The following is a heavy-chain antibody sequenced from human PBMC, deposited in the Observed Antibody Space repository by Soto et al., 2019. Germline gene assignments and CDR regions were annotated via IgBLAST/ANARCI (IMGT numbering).Heavy chain of an antibody. Sequence: QVQLVESGGGVVQPGRSLRLSCAASGFTFSSYGMHWVRQAPGKGLEWVAVISYDGSNKYYADSVKGRLTISRKNSKNMLYMQMNSLRAEDTAVYYCAKDPYRYCSGGSCYGMDVWGQGTTVTVSS. D-gene: IGHD2-15*01. CDR2: ISYDGSNK. CDR3: AKDPYRYCSGGSCYGMDV. V-gene: IGHV3-30*18. J-gene: IGHJ6*02. CDR1: GFTFSSYG.